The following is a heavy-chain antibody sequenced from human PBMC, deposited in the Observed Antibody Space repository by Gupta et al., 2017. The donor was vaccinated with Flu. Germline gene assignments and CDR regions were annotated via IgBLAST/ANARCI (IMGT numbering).Heavy chain of an antibody. J-gene: IGHJ6*02. V-gene: IGHV3-30*18. CDR2: ISHDGSQN. CDR3: AKDWRWNNNIYGMNV. Sequence: QERVVESGGGVVQPGRLLRLYCAASAFSVSNYGMHWVRQAPGKGLEWLAGISHDGSQNYHTDSVKGRFIISRDNSKNTLYLQMSGLRTEDTAAYYCAKDWRWNNNIYGMNVWGQGTTVTVSS. D-gene: IGHD1-1*01. CDR1: AFSVSNYG.